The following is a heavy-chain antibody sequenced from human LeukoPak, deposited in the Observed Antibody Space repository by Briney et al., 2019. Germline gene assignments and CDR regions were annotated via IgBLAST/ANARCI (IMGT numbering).Heavy chain of an antibody. Sequence: PSEILSLTCTVSGGSISSYYWSWIRQPPGKGLEWIGYIYYSGSTNYNPSLKSRVTISVDTSENQFSLKLSSVTAADTAVYYCARVDEYDYGDYGIDYWGQGTLVTVSS. CDR2: IYYSGST. CDR3: ARVDEYDYGDYGIDY. J-gene: IGHJ4*02. CDR1: GGSISSYY. D-gene: IGHD4-17*01. V-gene: IGHV4-59*01.